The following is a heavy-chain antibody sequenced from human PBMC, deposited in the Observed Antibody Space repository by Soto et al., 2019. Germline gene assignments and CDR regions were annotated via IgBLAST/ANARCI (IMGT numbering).Heavy chain of an antibody. CDR3: ARVPTVVVGLDAFAI. V-gene: IGHV1-18*01. J-gene: IGHJ3*02. Sequence: SSVKVSCKASGYTFTSYGISWVRQAPGQGLEWMGWISAYNGNTNYAQKLQGRVTMTTDTSTSTAYMELRSLRSDDTAVYYCARVPTVVVGLDAFAIWGQGTMVTVSS. D-gene: IGHD2-21*01. CDR1: GYTFTSYG. CDR2: ISAYNGNT.